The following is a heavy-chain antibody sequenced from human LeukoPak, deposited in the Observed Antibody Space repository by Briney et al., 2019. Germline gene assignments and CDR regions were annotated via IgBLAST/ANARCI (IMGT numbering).Heavy chain of an antibody. CDR3: RDGEHGYNDIDF. V-gene: IGHV3-30*03. J-gene: IGHJ4*02. CDR1: GFTFSSYS. D-gene: IGHD5-24*01. CDR2: ISPDGTNI. Sequence: GGSLRLSCAASGFTFSSYSMNWVRQAPVRGLESVAVISPDGTNIYYAGSVKGRFTISRDNSENTLYLQMNSLRAEDTALYCSRDGEHGYNDIDFWGQGTLVTVSS.